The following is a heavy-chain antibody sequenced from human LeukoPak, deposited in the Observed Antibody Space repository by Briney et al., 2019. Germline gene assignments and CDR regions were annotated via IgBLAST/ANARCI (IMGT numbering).Heavy chain of an antibody. J-gene: IGHJ4*02. CDR2: INPSGGST. V-gene: IGHV1-69*04. Sequence: ASVKVSCKASGGTFSSYAISWVRQAPGQGLEWMGIINPSGGSTSYAQKFQGRVTITADKSTSTAYMELSSLRSEDTAVYYCARDNTAMSSGYVWGQGTLVTVSS. CDR1: GGTFSSYA. CDR3: ARDNTAMSSGYV. D-gene: IGHD3-22*01.